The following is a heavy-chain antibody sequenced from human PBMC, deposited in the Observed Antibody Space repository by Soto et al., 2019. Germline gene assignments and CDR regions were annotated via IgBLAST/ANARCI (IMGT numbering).Heavy chain of an antibody. V-gene: IGHV4-39*01. CDR1: GGSSSSRSYY. J-gene: IGHJ4*02. D-gene: IGHD1-26*01. CDR3: ASQICPSAGCSAVEYFEL. CDR2: MYYSGNT. Sequence: PXGTLSLTFTDSGGSSSSRSYYWGWIRQPPGKGLEWIGSMYYSGNTYYNPSLKSRVTMSVDTSKNQFSLRLSSVTAADTAVYYCASQICPSAGCSAVEYFELWGKGTLVTVSS.